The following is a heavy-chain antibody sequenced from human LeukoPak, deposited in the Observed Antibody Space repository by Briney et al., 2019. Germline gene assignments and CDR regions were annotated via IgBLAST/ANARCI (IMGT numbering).Heavy chain of an antibody. Sequence: GGSLRLSCAASGFTFSSYSMNWVRQAPGKGLEWVSYISSSSSTIYYADSVKGRFTISRDNAKNSLYLQMNSLRAEDTAVYYCARDIELRFLEWPPYNWFDPWGQGTLVTVSS. CDR3: ARDIELRFLEWPPYNWFDP. CDR1: GFTFSSYS. J-gene: IGHJ5*02. CDR2: ISSSSSTI. V-gene: IGHV3-48*01. D-gene: IGHD3-3*01.